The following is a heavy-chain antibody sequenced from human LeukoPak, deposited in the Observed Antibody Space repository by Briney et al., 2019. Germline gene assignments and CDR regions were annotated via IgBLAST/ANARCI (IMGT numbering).Heavy chain of an antibody. D-gene: IGHD2-2*01. V-gene: IGHV3-20*04. Sequence: GGSLRLSCAASGFTFDDYGMSWVRQVPGKGLEWVSGINWNSGSTGYADSVKGRFTISRDNAKKSLYLQMNSLRAEDTAVYYCARAKACGSTTCPLGIWGQGTMVTVSS. CDR3: ARAKACGSTTCPLGI. CDR2: INWNSGST. J-gene: IGHJ3*02. CDR1: GFTFDDYG.